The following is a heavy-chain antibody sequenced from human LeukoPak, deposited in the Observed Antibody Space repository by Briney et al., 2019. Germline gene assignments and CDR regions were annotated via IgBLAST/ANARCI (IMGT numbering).Heavy chain of an antibody. J-gene: IGHJ4*02. V-gene: IGHV1-46*01. Sequence: ASVKVSCKASGYTFTSYYMHWVRQAPGQGLEWMGIINPSGGSTSYAQKFQGRVTMTRDTSTSTVYMELSSLKTEDTAVYYCTVHDGGPIDYWGQGTLVTVSS. CDR2: INPSGGST. D-gene: IGHD4-23*01. CDR3: TVHDGGPIDY. CDR1: GYTFTSYY.